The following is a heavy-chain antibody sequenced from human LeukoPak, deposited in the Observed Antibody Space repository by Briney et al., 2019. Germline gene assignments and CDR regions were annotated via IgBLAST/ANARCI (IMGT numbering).Heavy chain of an antibody. CDR3: ARGLDFWCGYRRREVDY. D-gene: IGHD3-3*01. CDR2: INHSGST. CDR1: VGSFSGYY. Sequence: PSETLSLTCAVYVGSFSGYYWSWIRQPPGKGLEWIGEINHSGSTNYNPSIKSRVTISVDTSKNQFSLKLSSVTAADTAVYYCARGLDFWCGYRRREVDYWGQGTLVTVSS. V-gene: IGHV4-34*01. J-gene: IGHJ4*02.